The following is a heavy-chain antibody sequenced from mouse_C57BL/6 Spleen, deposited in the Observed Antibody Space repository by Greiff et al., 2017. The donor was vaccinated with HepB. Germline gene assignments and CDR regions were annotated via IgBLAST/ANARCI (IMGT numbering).Heavy chain of an antibody. CDR2: INPSSGYT. CDR3: ARDYYYGSSYGGDD. V-gene: IGHV1-4*01. CDR1: GYTFTSYT. J-gene: IGHJ2*01. Sequence: QVQLKQSGAELARPGASVKMSCKASGYTFTSYTMHWVKQRPGQGLEWIGYINPSSGYTKYNQKFKDKATLTADKSSSKAYMQLSSLTSEDSAVYYCARDYYYGSSYGGDDWGQGTTLTVSS. D-gene: IGHD1-1*01.